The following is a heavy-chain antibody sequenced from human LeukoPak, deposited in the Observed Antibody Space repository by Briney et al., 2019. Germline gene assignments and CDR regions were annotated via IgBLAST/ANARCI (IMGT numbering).Heavy chain of an antibody. V-gene: IGHV1-18*01. Sequence: ASVKVSCKASGGTFSSYAISWVRQAPGQGLEWMGWISAYNGNTNYAQKLQGRVTMTTDTSTSTAYMELRSLRSDDTAVYYCARGARRLRYFDWLLIPYGVEAEPYYMDVWGKGTTVTISS. CDR2: ISAYNGNT. CDR1: GGTFSSYA. J-gene: IGHJ6*03. D-gene: IGHD3-9*01. CDR3: ARGARRLRYFDWLLIPYGVEAEPYYMDV.